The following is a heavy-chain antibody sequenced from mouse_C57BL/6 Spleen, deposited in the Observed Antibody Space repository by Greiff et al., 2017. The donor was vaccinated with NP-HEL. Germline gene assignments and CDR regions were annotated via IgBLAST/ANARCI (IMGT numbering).Heavy chain of an antibody. CDR2: IYPRDGST. V-gene: IGHV1-85*01. Sequence: QVQLKQSGPELVKPGASVKLSCKASGYTFTSYDINWVKQRPGQGLEWIGWIYPRDGSTKYNEKFKGKATLTVDTSSSTAYMELHSLTSEDSAVYFCARRTHYYGSSHYAMDYWGQGTSVTVSS. D-gene: IGHD1-1*01. J-gene: IGHJ4*01. CDR1: GYTFTSYD. CDR3: ARRTHYYGSSHYAMDY.